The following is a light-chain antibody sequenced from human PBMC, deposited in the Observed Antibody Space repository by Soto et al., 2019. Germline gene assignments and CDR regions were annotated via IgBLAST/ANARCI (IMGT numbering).Light chain of an antibody. J-gene: IGLJ1*01. V-gene: IGLV1-44*01. CDR2: TNN. CDR1: NSDIGSNT. CDR3: AAWDDSLNGYV. Sequence: QSVLTQPPSASGTPGQRVTISCSGSNSDIGSNTVNWYQQLPGTAPKLLIHTNNQRPSGVPDRFSVSKSGTSASLAISGLQSEDEADYHCAAWDDSLNGYVFGTGTKLTVL.